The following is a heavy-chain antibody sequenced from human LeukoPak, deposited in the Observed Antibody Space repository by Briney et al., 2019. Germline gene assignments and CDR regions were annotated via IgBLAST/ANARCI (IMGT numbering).Heavy chain of an antibody. CDR3: ARNFWTTVAAPANYFDY. V-gene: IGHV3-23*01. Sequence: GGSLRLSCAASGFTFSSYAMSWVRQAPGKGLEWVSAISGSGGSTYYADSVKGRFTISRDNSKNTLYLQMNSLRAEDTAVYYCARNFWTTVAAPANYFDYWGQGALVTVSS. CDR1: GFTFSSYA. D-gene: IGHD4-23*01. J-gene: IGHJ4*02. CDR2: ISGSGGST.